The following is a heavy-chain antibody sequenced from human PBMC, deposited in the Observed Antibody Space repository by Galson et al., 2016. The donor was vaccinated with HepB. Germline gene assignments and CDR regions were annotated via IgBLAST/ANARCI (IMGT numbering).Heavy chain of an antibody. CDR2: VYWDDYK. CDR3: AHSPTAVSDNFDAFDM. J-gene: IGHJ3*02. D-gene: IGHD6-19*01. Sequence: PALVKPTQTLTLTCTFSGFSLRTSGEGVGWIRQPPGKALEWLALVYWDDYKRYSPSLMSRLTITKDTSKNQVVLTMANMGPVDTGTYCCAHSPTAVSDNFDAFDMWGQGTMVTVSS. CDR1: GFSLRTSGEG. V-gene: IGHV2-5*02.